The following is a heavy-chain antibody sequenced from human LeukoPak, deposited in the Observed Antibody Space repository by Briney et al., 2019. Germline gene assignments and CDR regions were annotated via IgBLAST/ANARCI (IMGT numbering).Heavy chain of an antibody. V-gene: IGHV4-39*07. J-gene: IGHJ4*02. CDR1: GGSISSSSYY. CDR3: ARDRPGGSSLDY. CDR2: IYYSGST. D-gene: IGHD6-13*01. Sequence: KPSETLSLTCTVSGGSISSSSYYWGWIRQPPGKGLEWIGSIYYSGSTYYNPSLKSRVTISVDTSKNQFSLKLSSVTAADTAVYYCARDRPGGSSLDYWGQGILVIVSS.